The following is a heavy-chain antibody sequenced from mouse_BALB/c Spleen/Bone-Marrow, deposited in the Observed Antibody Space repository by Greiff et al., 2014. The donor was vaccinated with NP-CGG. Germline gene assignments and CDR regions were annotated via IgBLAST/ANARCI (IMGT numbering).Heavy chain of an antibody. J-gene: IGHJ4*01. D-gene: IGHD1-1*01. CDR1: GYSFTSYW. CDR3: RSYDYAMDY. CDR2: IYPGSGST. V-gene: IGHV1S22*01. Sequence: LQQSWSELVRPGASVKLSCKASGYSFTSYWMHWVRQRPGQGLEWIGNIYPGSGSTNYDEKFKSKATLTVDTSSSTAYMQLSSLTSEDSAVYYCRSYDYAMDYWGQGTSVTVSS.